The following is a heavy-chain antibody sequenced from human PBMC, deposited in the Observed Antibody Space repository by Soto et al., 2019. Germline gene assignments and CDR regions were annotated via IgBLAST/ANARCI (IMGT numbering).Heavy chain of an antibody. V-gene: IGHV1-2*02. CDR3: ASPFNCSSTSCYTYYYGMDV. CDR2: INPNSGGT. CDR1: GYTFTGYY. Sequence: GASVKVSCKASGYTFTGYYMHWVRQAPGQGLEWMGWINPNSGGTNYAQKFQGRVTMTRDTSISTAYMELSRLRSDDTAVYYCASPFNCSSTSCYTYYYGMDVWGQAITVTVS. J-gene: IGHJ6*02. D-gene: IGHD2-2*02.